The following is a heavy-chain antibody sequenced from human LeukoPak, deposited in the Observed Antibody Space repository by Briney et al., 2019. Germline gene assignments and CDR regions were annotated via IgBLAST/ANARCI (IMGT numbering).Heavy chain of an antibody. CDR3: AKDRGSWITANGY. J-gene: IGHJ4*02. CDR1: GVTFSSYG. V-gene: IGHV3-23*01. D-gene: IGHD5-18*01. CDR2: ISGSGGST. Sequence: PGGSLRLSCAASGVTFSSYGMSWVRQAPGKGLEWVSAISGSGGSTYYADSVKGRFTISRDNSKNTLYLQMNSLRAEDTAVYYCAKDRGSWITANGYWGQGTLVTVSS.